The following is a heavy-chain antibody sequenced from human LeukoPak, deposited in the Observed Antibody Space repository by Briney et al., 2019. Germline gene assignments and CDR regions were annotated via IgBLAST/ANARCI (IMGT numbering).Heavy chain of an antibody. D-gene: IGHD3-3*01. CDR1: GGAISGSRDY. V-gene: IGHV4-34*01. Sequence: SETLSLTCTVSGGAISGSRDYWSWIRQPPGKGLEWIGEINHSGSTNYNPSLKSRVTISVDTSKNQFSLKLSSVTAADTAVYYCASVRFLEWLPYGMDVWGQGTTVTVSS. CDR3: ASVRFLEWLPYGMDV. CDR2: INHSGST. J-gene: IGHJ6*02.